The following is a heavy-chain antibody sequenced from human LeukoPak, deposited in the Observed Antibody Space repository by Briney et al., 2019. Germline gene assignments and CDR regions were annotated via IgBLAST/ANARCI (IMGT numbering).Heavy chain of an antibody. CDR1: GFTFSSYW. V-gene: IGHV3-30*02. D-gene: IGHD3-10*01. J-gene: IGHJ4*02. CDR3: PTFIIGPTIAY. Sequence: GGSLRLSCAASGFTFSSYWMSWVRQAPGKGLEGVAFIRYDGSNKYYADSVKGRLTISRDNAKNSVDLQMNSLRAGETAVYYCPTFIIGPTIAYWGQGTLVTVSS. CDR2: IRYDGSNK.